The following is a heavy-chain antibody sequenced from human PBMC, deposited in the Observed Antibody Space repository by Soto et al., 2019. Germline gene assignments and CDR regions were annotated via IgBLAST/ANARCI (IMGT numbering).Heavy chain of an antibody. V-gene: IGHV3-30*18. CDR2: ILYDGSKK. CDR3: VKDGSSGWPYFDDMDV. D-gene: IGHD6-19*01. CDR1: GFTFSSYG. Sequence: QVQLVESGGGVVQPGSSLRLSCAASGFTFSSYGMHWVRQAPGKGLEWVAVILYDGSKKYYADSVKGRFTISRDNSKNTLYLQMSSLRAEDTALYFCVKDGSSGWPYFDDMDVWGQGTTVTVSS. J-gene: IGHJ6*02.